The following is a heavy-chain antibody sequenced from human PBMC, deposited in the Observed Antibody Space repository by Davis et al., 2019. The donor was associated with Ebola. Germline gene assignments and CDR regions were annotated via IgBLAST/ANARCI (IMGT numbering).Heavy chain of an antibody. V-gene: IGHV3-73*01. CDR1: GFTFSSSD. CDR2: IRSKANSYAT. Sequence: GESLKISCVASGFTFSSSDMSWVRQASGKGLEWVGRIRSKANSYATAYAASVKGRFTISRDDSKNTAYLQMNSLKTEDTAVYYCAREDFDYWGQGTLVTVSS. J-gene: IGHJ4*02. CDR3: AREDFDY.